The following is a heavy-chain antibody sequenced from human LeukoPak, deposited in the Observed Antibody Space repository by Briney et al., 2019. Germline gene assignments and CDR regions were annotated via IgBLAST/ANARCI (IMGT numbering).Heavy chain of an antibody. V-gene: IGHV1-2*02. CDR3: ARFTVGYDFWSGYYPPDY. J-gene: IGHJ4*02. Sequence: GASVKVSCKASGYTFTGYYMHWVRQAPGQGLEWMGWINPNSGGTNYAQKFQGRVTMTRDTSISTAYMELSRLRSDDTAVYYCARFTVGYDFWSGYYPPDYWGQGTLVTVSS. D-gene: IGHD3-3*01. CDR2: INPNSGGT. CDR1: GYTFTGYY.